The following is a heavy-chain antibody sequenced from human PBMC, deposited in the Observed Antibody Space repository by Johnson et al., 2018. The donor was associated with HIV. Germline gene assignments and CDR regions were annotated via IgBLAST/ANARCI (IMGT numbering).Heavy chain of an antibody. Sequence: QLVESGGDLVKPGGSLRLSCAASGFTFSSYAMHWVRQAPGKGLEWVAVISYDGSNKYYADSVKGRFTISRDNSKNTLYLQMNSLRAEDTAVYYCAREGRRDAFDIWGQGTMVTVSS. CDR1: GFTFSSYA. CDR3: AREGRRDAFDI. J-gene: IGHJ3*02. V-gene: IGHV3-30-3*01. CDR2: ISYDGSNK.